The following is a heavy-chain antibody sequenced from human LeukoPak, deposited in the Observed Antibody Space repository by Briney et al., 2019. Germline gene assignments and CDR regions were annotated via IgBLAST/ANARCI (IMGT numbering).Heavy chain of an antibody. Sequence: GASVKVSCKVSGYTLTELSMHWVRQAPGKGLEWMGGFDPEDGETIYAQKFQGRVTMTEDTYTDTAYMELSSLRSEDTAVYYCATLGTYYYGSGSYFGWFDPWGQGTLVTVSS. J-gene: IGHJ5*02. D-gene: IGHD3-10*01. CDR1: GYTLTELS. V-gene: IGHV1-24*01. CDR3: ATLGTYYYGSGSYFGWFDP. CDR2: FDPEDGET.